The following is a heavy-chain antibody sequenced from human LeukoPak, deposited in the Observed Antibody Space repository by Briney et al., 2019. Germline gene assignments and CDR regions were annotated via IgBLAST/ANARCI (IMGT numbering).Heavy chain of an antibody. J-gene: IGHJ4*02. V-gene: IGHV3-33*06. CDR2: IWYDGTNK. Sequence: GGSLRLSCAASGFTFSSSGLHWVRQAPGKGLEWVAGIWYDGTNKDNADAVKGRFTISRDNSNNMLYLEMNSLRPEDTAIYYCAKDGPGYFGSWGQGTLVTVSS. CDR1: GFTFSSSG. CDR3: AKDGPGYFGS.